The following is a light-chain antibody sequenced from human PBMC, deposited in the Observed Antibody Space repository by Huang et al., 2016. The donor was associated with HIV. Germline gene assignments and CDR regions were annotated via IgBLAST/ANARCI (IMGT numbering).Light chain of an antibody. V-gene: IGKV3-11*01. J-gene: IGKJ4*01. Sequence: GVTQSPATLSLSPGERATLSCRASQSVTTYLAWYQQKRGQAPRLLIYDVSKRATGVPARFSGSGSGTDFSLTISGLEPEDFTVYYCQQRYSWPLTFGGGTKVEIK. CDR2: DVS. CDR3: QQRYSWPLT. CDR1: QSVTTY.